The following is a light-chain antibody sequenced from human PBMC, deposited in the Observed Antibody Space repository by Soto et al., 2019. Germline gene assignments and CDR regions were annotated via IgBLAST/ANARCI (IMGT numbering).Light chain of an antibody. CDR2: EVS. J-gene: IGLJ3*02. CDR3: SSYTSSSTWV. V-gene: IGLV2-14*01. Sequence: QSALTQPASVSGSPGQSITISCTGNSSDVGGYKYVSWYQHHPGKAPKLMIYEVSNRPSGVSNRFSGSKSGNTASLTISGLQAEDEADYYCSSYTSSSTWVFGVGTTLTVL. CDR1: SSDVGGYKY.